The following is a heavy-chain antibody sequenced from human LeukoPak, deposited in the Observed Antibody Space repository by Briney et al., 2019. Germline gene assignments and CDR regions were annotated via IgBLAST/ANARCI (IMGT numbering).Heavy chain of an antibody. CDR1: GYTFTSYG. CDR2: IIPIFGTA. Sequence: GASVKVSCKASGYTFTSYGISWVRQAPGQGLEWMGGIIPIFGTANYAQKFQGRVTITADESTSTAYMELSSLRSEDTAVYYCASGYCSSTSCSHGSRFWFDPWGQGTLVTVSS. CDR3: ASGYCSSTSCSHGSRFWFDP. D-gene: IGHD2-2*01. V-gene: IGHV1-69*13. J-gene: IGHJ5*02.